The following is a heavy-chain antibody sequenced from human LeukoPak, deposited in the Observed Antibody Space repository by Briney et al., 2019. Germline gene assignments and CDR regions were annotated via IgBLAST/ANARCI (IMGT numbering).Heavy chain of an antibody. CDR1: GFTFSTYG. D-gene: IGHD6-13*01. J-gene: IGHJ4*02. CDR3: AKDMAPRIAAAGTDY. V-gene: IGHV3-33*03. CDR2: LWYGGSNT. Sequence: GGSLRLSCAASGFTFSTYGMHWVRQAPGKGLEWVAVLWYGGSNTYYADSVKGRFTISRDNAKNSLYLQMNSLRAEDTALYYCAKDMAPRIAAAGTDYWGQGTLVTVSS.